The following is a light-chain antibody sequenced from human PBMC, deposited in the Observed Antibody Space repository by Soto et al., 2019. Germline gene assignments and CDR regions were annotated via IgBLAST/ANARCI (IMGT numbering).Light chain of an antibody. CDR3: QHYNSYSEA. J-gene: IGKJ1*01. CDR1: QTISSW. CDR2: KAS. V-gene: IGKV1-5*03. Sequence: DTQMPQPPKPLSGSVGERVTITCRASQTISSWLAWYQQKPGKAPKLLIYKASTLKSGVPSRFSGSGSGTEFTLTISSLQPDDFATYYCQHYNSYSEAFGQGTKVDIK.